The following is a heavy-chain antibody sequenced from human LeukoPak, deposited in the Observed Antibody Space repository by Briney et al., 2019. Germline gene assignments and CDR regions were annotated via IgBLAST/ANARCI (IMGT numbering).Heavy chain of an antibody. V-gene: IGHV1-2*02. CDR2: INPNSGGT. CDR3: ARDQMVTPDMRFDY. CDR1: GYTFTGYY. D-gene: IGHD2-21*02. Sequence: ASVKVSCKASGYTFTGYYMHWVRQAPGQGLEWMGWINPNSGGTNYAQKFQGRVTMTRDTSISTAYMELSRLRSDDTAVYYCARDQMVTPDMRFDYWGQGTLVTVSS. J-gene: IGHJ4*02.